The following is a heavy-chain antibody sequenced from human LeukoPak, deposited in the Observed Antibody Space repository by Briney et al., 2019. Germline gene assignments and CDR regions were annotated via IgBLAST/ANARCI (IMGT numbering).Heavy chain of an antibody. CDR2: IYYSGST. CDR3: ARDRRYCSGGSCYSGYYYGMDV. J-gene: IGHJ6*02. V-gene: IGHV4-59*01. CDR1: SGSFSGYY. D-gene: IGHD2-15*01. Sequence: PSETLSLTCTVYSGSFSGYYWSWVRQPPGKGLEWIGYIYYSGSTNYNPSLKRRVTISVDTSKNQFSLKLSSVTAADTAVYYCARDRRYCSGGSCYSGYYYGMDVWGQGTTVTVSS.